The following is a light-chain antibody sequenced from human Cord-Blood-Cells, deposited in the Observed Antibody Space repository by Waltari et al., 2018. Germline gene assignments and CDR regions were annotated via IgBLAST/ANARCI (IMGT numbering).Light chain of an antibody. CDR3: QQYYSTPMYT. V-gene: IGKV4-1*01. Sequence: DIVMTQSPDSLAVSLGERATINCKSSQRVLYSSTNKNYLAWYQQKPGQPPKLLIYWASTRESGVPDRFSGSGSGTDFTLTISSLQAEDVAVYYCQQYYSTPMYTFGQGTKLEIK. CDR2: WAS. CDR1: QRVLYSSTNKNY. J-gene: IGKJ2*01.